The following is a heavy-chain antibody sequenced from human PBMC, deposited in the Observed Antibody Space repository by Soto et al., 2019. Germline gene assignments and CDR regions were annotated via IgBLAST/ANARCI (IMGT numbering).Heavy chain of an antibody. Sequence: ASVKVSCEASGYTFFNYYMHWVRQAPGQGFEWMGRISPKSGGTNYAQKCQGRVSMTWDTSLKTAYMELSSLMSDDTAVYYCARPTGYISDWHYFDLWGQGTLVTVSS. CDR1: GYTFFNYY. CDR2: ISPKSGGT. D-gene: IGHD2-21*02. J-gene: IGHJ4*02. V-gene: IGHV1-2*02. CDR3: ARPTGYISDWHYFDL.